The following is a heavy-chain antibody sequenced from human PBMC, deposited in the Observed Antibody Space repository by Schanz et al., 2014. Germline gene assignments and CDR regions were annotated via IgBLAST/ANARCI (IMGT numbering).Heavy chain of an antibody. CDR1: GFTFSKYW. D-gene: IGHD3-10*01. Sequence: EVQLLQFGGGVVQPGRSLRLSCAASGFTFSKYWMSWVRQAPGKGLEWVANIKQDGSEKYYVDAVKGRFTISRDNAKNSMYLHMKSLRGEDTAVYYCARDNYYGSGSCAYWGQGTLVTVSS. CDR2: IKQDGSEK. V-gene: IGHV3-7*04. J-gene: IGHJ4*02. CDR3: ARDNYYGSGSCAY.